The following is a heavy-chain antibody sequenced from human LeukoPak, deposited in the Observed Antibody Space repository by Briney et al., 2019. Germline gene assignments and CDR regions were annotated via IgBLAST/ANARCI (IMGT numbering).Heavy chain of an antibody. CDR3: AKGSAAAGTGIDP. V-gene: IGHV3-23*01. D-gene: IGHD6-13*01. Sequence: PGGSLRLSCAASGFTFSSYAMSWVRQAPGKGLEWVSAISGSGGSTYYADSVKGRFTISRDNSKNTLYLQMNSLSAEGTAVYYCAKGSAAAGTGIDPWGQGTLVTVSS. J-gene: IGHJ5*02. CDR2: ISGSGGST. CDR1: GFTFSSYA.